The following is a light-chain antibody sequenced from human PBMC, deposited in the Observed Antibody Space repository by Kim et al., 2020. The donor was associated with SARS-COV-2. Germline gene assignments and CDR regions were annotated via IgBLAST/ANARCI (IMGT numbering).Light chain of an antibody. Sequence: GPVTLTCGSSTGAVTSGHYPYWLQQKPGQAPRTLISDTSNKHSWTPARFSGSLLGGKAALTLSGAQPEDEADYYCFLSYNNARFWVFGGGTQLTVL. CDR1: TGAVTSGHY. CDR3: FLSYNNARFWV. CDR2: DTS. V-gene: IGLV7-46*01. J-gene: IGLJ3*02.